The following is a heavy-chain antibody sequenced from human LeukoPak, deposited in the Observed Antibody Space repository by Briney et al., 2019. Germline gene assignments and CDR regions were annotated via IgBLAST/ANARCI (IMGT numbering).Heavy chain of an antibody. CDR3: ARDWDH. J-gene: IGHJ4*02. V-gene: IGHV3-21*01. CDR2: ISSTGNSI. Sequence: PGGSLRLSGAASGFTFSSYIMNWIRQAPGKGLEWVPSISSTGNSIFYADSVKGRFTISRDNAKNSLYLQMNSLRAEDTAVYYCARDWDHWGQGTLVTVSS. CDR1: GFTFSSYI.